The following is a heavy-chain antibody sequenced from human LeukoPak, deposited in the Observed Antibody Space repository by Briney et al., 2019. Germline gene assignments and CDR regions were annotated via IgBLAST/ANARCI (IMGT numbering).Heavy chain of an antibody. V-gene: IGHV3-7*05. CDR1: GFSFSNYW. CDR2: IKQDGSEK. Sequence: PGGSLRLSCAASGFSFSNYWVSWVRQAPGKGLEWVANIKQDGSEKYYADSVAGRFTISRDNAKTSLYLQMNSLRAEDTAVFYCARDSYTSGWYGDYYYYGMDVWGQGTTVTVSS. J-gene: IGHJ6*02. CDR3: ARDSYTSGWYGDYYYYGMDV. D-gene: IGHD6-19*01.